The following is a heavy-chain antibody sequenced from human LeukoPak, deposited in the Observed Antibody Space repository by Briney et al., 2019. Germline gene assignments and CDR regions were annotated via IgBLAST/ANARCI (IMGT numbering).Heavy chain of an antibody. CDR1: GFTFSSFW. CDR3: ASGSKLDY. Sequence: GGSLRLSCVGSGFTFSSFWMTWVRQAPGNGLEWVANIKVDGSEKHYADSVKGRFTISRDNAKNSLYLQINSPTAEDTAVYYCASGSKLDYWGQGTLVTVSS. V-gene: IGHV3-7*01. D-gene: IGHD3-10*01. J-gene: IGHJ4*02. CDR2: IKVDGSEK.